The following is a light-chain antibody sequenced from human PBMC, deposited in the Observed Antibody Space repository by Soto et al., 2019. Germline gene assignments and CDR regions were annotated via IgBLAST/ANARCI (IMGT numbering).Light chain of an antibody. Sequence: DIHMAQSPPSLSASVGDRVTITCRASHNIVTYLNWYQQKPGKAPKLLIYAASSLQSGVPSRFSGSGSGTDFTVTISSLQPEDFATYYCQQSYSTSWTFGQGTKVEIK. CDR3: QQSYSTSWT. J-gene: IGKJ1*01. V-gene: IGKV1-39*01. CDR1: HNIVTY. CDR2: AAS.